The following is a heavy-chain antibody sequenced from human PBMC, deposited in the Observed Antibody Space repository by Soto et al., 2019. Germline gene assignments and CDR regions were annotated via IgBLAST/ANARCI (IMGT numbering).Heavy chain of an antibody. CDR3: ARGESSSWVRWDYYYYGMDV. CDR1: GGTFSSYT. V-gene: IGHV1-69*02. Sequence: QVQLVQSGAEVKKPGSSVKVSCKASGGTFSSYTISWVRQAPGQGLEWMGRIIPILGIANYAQKFQGRVTIAAAKSTSTAYMELSSLRSEDTAVYYCARGESSSWVRWDYYYYGMDVWGQGTTVTVSS. CDR2: IIPILGIA. J-gene: IGHJ6*02. D-gene: IGHD6-13*01.